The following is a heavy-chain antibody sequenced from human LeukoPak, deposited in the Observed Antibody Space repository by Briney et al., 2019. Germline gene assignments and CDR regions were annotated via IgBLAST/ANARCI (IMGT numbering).Heavy chain of an antibody. Sequence: GGSLRLSCAASGFTFSSYAMSWVRQAPGKGLEWASAISGSGGSTYYADSVKGRFTISRDNSKHTLYLQMNSLRAEDTAVYYCANINPQPGYSSTLDYWGQGTLVTVSS. CDR3: ANINPQPGYSSTLDY. D-gene: IGHD5-18*01. J-gene: IGHJ4*02. CDR2: ISGSGGST. V-gene: IGHV3-23*01. CDR1: GFTFSSYA.